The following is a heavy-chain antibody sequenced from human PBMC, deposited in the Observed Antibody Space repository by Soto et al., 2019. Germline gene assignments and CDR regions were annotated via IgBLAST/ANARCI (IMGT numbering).Heavy chain of an antibody. Sequence: ASVKVSCKASGYTFTGYYMHWVRQAPGQGLEWMGWINPNSGGTNYAQKFQGRVTMTRDTSISTAYMELSRLRSEDTAVYYCARGPNWNDHYYYYYYGMDVWGQGTTVTVSS. V-gene: IGHV1-2*02. J-gene: IGHJ6*02. CDR1: GYTFTGYY. D-gene: IGHD1-20*01. CDR2: INPNSGGT. CDR3: ARGPNWNDHYYYYYYGMDV.